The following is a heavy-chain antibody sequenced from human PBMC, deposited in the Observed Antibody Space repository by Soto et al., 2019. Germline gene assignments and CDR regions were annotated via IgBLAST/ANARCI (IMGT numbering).Heavy chain of an antibody. CDR2: INPILSMS. V-gene: IGHV1-69*02. J-gene: IGHJ4*02. CDR3: ATSYGSVYRAFDS. Sequence: QVQLVQSGADLQRPGSSVRVSCKASGDTFNFYSINWVRQAPGLGLKWMGRINPILSMSNYAPRFQGRVTMTADKSTSTAYMERSSLRSEDTAMYYCATSYGSVYRAFDSWGQGALVTVSS. CDR1: GDTFNFYS. D-gene: IGHD3-10*01.